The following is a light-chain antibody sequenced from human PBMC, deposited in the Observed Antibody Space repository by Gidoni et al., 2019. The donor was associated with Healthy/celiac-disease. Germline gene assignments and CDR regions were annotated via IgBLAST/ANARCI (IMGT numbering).Light chain of an antibody. CDR2: DAS. Sequence: IVLTQSPATLSLSPRERATLAGRASQSVSSYLAWYQQKPGQAPRLLIYDASNRATGIPARFSGSGSGTDFTLTISSLEPEDFAVYYCQQRSNWPPYTFGQGTKLEIK. CDR3: QQRSNWPPYT. CDR1: QSVSSY. J-gene: IGKJ2*01. V-gene: IGKV3-11*01.